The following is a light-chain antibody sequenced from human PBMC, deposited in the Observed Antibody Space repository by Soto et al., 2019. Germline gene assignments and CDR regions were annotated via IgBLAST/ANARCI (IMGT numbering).Light chain of an antibody. CDR3: QQRNKWPPVT. CDR1: QTITSSY. Sequence: VLTQSPGTLSLSPGERATISCRASQTITSSYLAWYQHKPGQAPRLLIYDASNRATGVPTRFSGSGSGTDFTLTISSLEPEDFAVYYCQQRNKWPPVTFGGGTRVEIK. CDR2: DAS. J-gene: IGKJ4*01. V-gene: IGKV3-11*01.